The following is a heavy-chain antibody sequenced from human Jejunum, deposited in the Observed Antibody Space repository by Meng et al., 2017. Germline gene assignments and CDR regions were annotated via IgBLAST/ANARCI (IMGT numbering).Heavy chain of an antibody. V-gene: IGHV2-70*04. Sequence: SGPTLVKPTQTLTLTCTFSGFSLSTSAIRVSWIRQPPGKALEWLARIDWDDRKFYSTSLKTRLTISKDTSKNQVVLTVTNMDPVDTATYYCARSQDSYGDYFDYWGRGSLVTVSS. CDR1: GFSLSTSAIR. CDR3: ARSQDSYGDYFDY. CDR2: IDWDDRK. J-gene: IGHJ4*02. D-gene: IGHD5-18*01.